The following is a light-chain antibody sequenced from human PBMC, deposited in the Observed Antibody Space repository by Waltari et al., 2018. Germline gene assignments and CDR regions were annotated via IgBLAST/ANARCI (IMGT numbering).Light chain of an antibody. CDR2: AAS. Sequence: DIQMTQSPSSLSASVGDSVPITCRASQGISNSLAWYQQKPGNAPKLLLYAASRLESGVPSRFSGIGSGTDYTLTISSLQPEDFATYYCQQYYSTPFTFGPGTKVDIK. CDR3: QQYYSTPFT. V-gene: IGKV1-NL1*01. CDR1: QGISNS. J-gene: IGKJ3*01.